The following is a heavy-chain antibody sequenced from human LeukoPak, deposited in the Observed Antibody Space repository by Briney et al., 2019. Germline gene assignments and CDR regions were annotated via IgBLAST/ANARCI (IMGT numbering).Heavy chain of an antibody. Sequence: GTPLHISSNGSGSKFSTYRSACLRQTPGKGQGWMEIIYTGDSDTRSSPSFQGHVTISSDKSINSAYRQWSSLKASGTAMYYCARPNITSYYDSRGYDAFDVWGQGTMVTVSS. CDR2: IYTGDSDT. V-gene: IGHV5-51*01. J-gene: IGHJ3*01. D-gene: IGHD3-22*01. CDR1: GSKFSTYR. CDR3: ARPNITSYYDSRGYDAFDV.